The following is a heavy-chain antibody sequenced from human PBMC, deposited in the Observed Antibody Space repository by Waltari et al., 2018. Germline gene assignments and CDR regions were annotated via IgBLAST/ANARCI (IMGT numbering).Heavy chain of an antibody. Sequence: QVQLQQWGAGLLKPSETLSLTCAVYGGSFSGYFWSWLRQSPGKGLEWIGQINRDGNNKFNPSLKSRGAMSVDTIKSQFSLRLSSVTAADAAVYYCARVGDYHGSGRFGLDVWGQGTRVTVSS. V-gene: IGHV4-34*01. CDR2: INRDGNN. J-gene: IGHJ6*02. CDR1: GGSFSGYF. D-gene: IGHD3-10*01. CDR3: ARVGDYHGSGRFGLDV.